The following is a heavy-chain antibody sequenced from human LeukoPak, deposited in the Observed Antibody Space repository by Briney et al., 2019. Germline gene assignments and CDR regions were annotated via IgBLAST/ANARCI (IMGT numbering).Heavy chain of an antibody. Sequence: ASVKVSCKASGYTFTGYYMHWVRQAPGQGLEWMGWINPNSGGTNYAQKFQGRVTMTRDTSISTAYMELSRLRSDDTAVYYCARGRYSGYDYYYYYYMDVWGKGTTVTVSS. CDR2: INPNSGGT. V-gene: IGHV1-2*02. J-gene: IGHJ6*03. CDR1: GYTFTGYY. D-gene: IGHD5-12*01. CDR3: ARGRYSGYDYYYYYYMDV.